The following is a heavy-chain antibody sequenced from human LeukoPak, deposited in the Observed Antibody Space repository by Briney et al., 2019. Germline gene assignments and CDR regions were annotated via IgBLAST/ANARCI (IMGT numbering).Heavy chain of an antibody. D-gene: IGHD2-2*01. CDR1: GFTFSSHE. V-gene: IGHV3-23*01. CDR3: SKWKAIVLVPAARSPIDY. Sequence: WGSLRLSCAVSGFTFSSHEMNWVRQAPGKGLEWVSAISGSGVTTYYADSVKGRFTISRDNSKHTLYLQMNSLRAEDTAVYYCSKWKAIVLVPAARSPIDYWGQGTLVTVSS. J-gene: IGHJ4*02. CDR2: ISGSGVTT.